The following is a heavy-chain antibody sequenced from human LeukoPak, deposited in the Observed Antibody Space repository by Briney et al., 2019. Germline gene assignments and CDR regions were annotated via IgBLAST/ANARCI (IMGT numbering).Heavy chain of an antibody. CDR1: DDIFTTYS. CDR2: ISPYNGIT. J-gene: IGHJ4*02. V-gene: IGHV1-18*04. D-gene: IGHD6-19*01. CDR3: ARLTEQWLALEH. Sequence: ASVKVSCKSSDDIFTTYSIAWVRQAPGQGLEWMGWISPYNGITNYAQKFQGRLVVTTDTSTRTTYMTLTSLKSDDTAVYYCARLTEQWLALEHWGQGTLVIVSS.